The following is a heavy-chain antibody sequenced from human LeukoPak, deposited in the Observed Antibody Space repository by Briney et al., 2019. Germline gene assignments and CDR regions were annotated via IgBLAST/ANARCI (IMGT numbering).Heavy chain of an antibody. CDR1: GGSISGFH. CDR2: VSTSGNT. Sequence: SETLSLTCSVSGGSISGFHWSWIRQTAGKGLEWIGRVSTSGNTFYNPSLESRVTMSADTSGIHFSLKLSSVTAADTAVYYCARVGIFFITMVRDYGMDVWGQGTTVTVSS. V-gene: IGHV4-4*07. J-gene: IGHJ6*02. D-gene: IGHD3-10*01. CDR3: ARVGIFFITMVRDYGMDV.